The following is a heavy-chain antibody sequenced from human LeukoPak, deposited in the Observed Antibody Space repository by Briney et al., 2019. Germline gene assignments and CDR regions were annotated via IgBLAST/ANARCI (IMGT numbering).Heavy chain of an antibody. V-gene: IGHV3-23*01. CDR2: ISNDGGGT. CDR3: AKGSSGYFVDL. J-gene: IGHJ5*02. CDR1: GFIFDNYG. Sequence: GGSLRLSCAASGFIFDNYGLIWVRQAPGKGLEWVSAISNDGGGTNYADFVKGRFTISRDNSKNTLFLQMNSLRAEDTALYYCAKGSSGYFVDLWGQGTLVTVSS. D-gene: IGHD3-22*01.